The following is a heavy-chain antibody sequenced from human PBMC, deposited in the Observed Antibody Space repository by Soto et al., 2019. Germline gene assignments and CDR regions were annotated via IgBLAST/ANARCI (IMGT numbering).Heavy chain of an antibody. V-gene: IGHV3-23*01. CDR3: AKVFSRASFSQKPAYGGDCYTLDA. Sequence: GGSLRLSCEASGFPFDNYAMSWVRQAPGKGLEWVSAISGGSPKEFYAESVKGRFTISRDNSKNTLFLEMNSLRAADAALYYCAKVFSRASFSQKPAYGGDCYTLDAWGKGSQVTVSS. J-gene: IGHJ5*02. CDR2: ISGGSPKE. CDR1: GFPFDNYA. D-gene: IGHD2-21*02.